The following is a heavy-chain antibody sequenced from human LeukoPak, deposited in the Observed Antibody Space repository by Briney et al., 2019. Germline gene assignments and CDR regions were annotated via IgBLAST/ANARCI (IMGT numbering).Heavy chain of an antibody. D-gene: IGHD3-10*01. CDR1: GFTFSSYG. V-gene: IGHV3-30*18. CDR2: ISYDGSNK. J-gene: IGHJ4*02. Sequence: PGGSLRLSCAASGFTFSSYGMHWVRQAPGKGLEWVAVISYDGSNKYYADSVKGRFTISRDNSKNTLYLQMNSLRAEDTAVYYCAKEGEGVIDYWGQGTLVTVSS. CDR3: AKEGEGVIDY.